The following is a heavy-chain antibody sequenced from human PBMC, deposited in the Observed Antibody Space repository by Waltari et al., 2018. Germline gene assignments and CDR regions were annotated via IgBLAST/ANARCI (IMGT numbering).Heavy chain of an antibody. J-gene: IGHJ4*02. D-gene: IGHD6-6*01. V-gene: IGHV3-30-3*01. CDR3: ARADVYSSSSVYY. CDR1: GFTFNSYA. CDR2: ISYDGSNK. Sequence: QVQLVESGGGVVQPGRSLRLSCAASGFTFNSYAMHWVRQAPGRGLEWVALISYDGSNKYYADSVKGRFTISRDDSKNTLYLQMNSLRDEDSAVYYCARADVYSSSSVYYWGQGTLVTVSS.